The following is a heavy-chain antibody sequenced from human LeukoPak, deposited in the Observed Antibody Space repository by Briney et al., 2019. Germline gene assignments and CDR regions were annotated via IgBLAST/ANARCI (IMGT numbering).Heavy chain of an antibody. Sequence: SETLSLTCTVSGGPLSSYYWSWIRQPAGKGLEWIGRIYSSGSTNYNPSLKSRVTMSVDTSKNQFSLNLSSVTVADTAVYYCVREGRYGDYEGYWGQGTLVTVSS. J-gene: IGHJ4*02. V-gene: IGHV4-4*07. D-gene: IGHD4-17*01. CDR1: GGPLSSYY. CDR2: IYSSGST. CDR3: VREGRYGDYEGY.